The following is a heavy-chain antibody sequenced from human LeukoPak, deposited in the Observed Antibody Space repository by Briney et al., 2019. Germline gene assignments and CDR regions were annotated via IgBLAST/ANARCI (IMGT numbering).Heavy chain of an antibody. CDR2: ISYDGSNK. J-gene: IGHJ3*02. CDR1: GFTFSSFA. CDR3: ATFSDAFDI. Sequence: PGGSLRLSCAASGFTFSSFAMHWVRQAPGKGLEWVAVISYDGSNKYYADSVKGRFTISRDNSKNTLYLQMNSLRAEDTAVYYCATFSDAFDIWGQGTMVTVSS. V-gene: IGHV3-30*04.